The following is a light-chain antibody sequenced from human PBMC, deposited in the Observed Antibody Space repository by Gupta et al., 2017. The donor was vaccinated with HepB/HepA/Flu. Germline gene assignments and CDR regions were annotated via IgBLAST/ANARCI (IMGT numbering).Light chain of an antibody. CDR1: QSVSSSY. J-gene: IGKJ1*01. CDR2: GAS. Sequence: VLTQSPGTLSLSPGERATLSCRASQSVSSSYLAWYQQKPGQAPRLLIYGASSRATGIPERFSGSGSGTDFTFTISRLEPEDFAVYYCQQYGSSPATFGQGTKVEIK. V-gene: IGKV3-20*01. CDR3: QQYGSSPAT.